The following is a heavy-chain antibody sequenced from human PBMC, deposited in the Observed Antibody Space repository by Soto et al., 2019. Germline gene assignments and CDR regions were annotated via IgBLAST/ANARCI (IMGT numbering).Heavy chain of an antibody. CDR3: ARARAVDTSLVTISYFDY. J-gene: IGHJ4*02. CDR1: GGTFRSYV. Sequence: QVQLVQSGAEVQKPGSSVKVSCKASGGTFRSYVFSWVRQAPGQGLEWMGGIIPVFGTAKYAQKFRGRVTITADESTSTAYMEVNSLRSGDSAVYYCARARAVDTSLVTISYFDYWGQGTLVTVSS. CDR2: IIPVFGTA. V-gene: IGHV1-69*01. D-gene: IGHD5-18*01.